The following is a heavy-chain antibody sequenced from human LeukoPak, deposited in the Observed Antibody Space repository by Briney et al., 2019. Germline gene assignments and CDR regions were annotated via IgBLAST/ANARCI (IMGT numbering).Heavy chain of an antibody. D-gene: IGHD3-9*01. CDR2: NRYDGSNK. V-gene: IGHV3-30*02. J-gene: IGHJ4*02. CDR1: AFTFSSYG. Sequence: PGGSLRLSCAASAFTFSSYGMHWVRQAPGKGLEWVAFNRYDGSNKYYADSVKGRFTISRDNSKNTLYLQMNSLRAEDTAVYYCAKGRYDILTGYYLPGLDYWGQGTLVTVSS. CDR3: AKGRYDILTGYYLPGLDY.